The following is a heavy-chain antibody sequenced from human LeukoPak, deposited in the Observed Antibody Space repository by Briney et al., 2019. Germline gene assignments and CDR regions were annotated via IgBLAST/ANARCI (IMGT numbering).Heavy chain of an antibody. V-gene: IGHV3-33*01. CDR1: GFRFNTYA. CDR3: ARDQSRALDI. J-gene: IGHJ3*02. Sequence: PGRSLRLSCAASGFRFNTYAMHWVRQAPGKGLEWVAVIRPDEIDAHYADSVRGRFAISRDNSNDTLYLLMNNLRAEDTAIYYCARDQSRALDIWGRGTLVTVSS. CDR2: IRPDEIDA.